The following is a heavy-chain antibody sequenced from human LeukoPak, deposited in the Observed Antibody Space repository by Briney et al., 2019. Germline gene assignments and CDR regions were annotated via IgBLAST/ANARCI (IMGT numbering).Heavy chain of an antibody. CDR1: GYTFTGYY. D-gene: IGHD2-21*02. J-gene: IGHJ5*02. CDR3: ARDEIPCGGDCYRPPNWFDP. V-gene: IGHV1-2*02. Sequence: GASVKVSCKASGYTFTGYYMHWVRQAPGQGLEWMGWINPNSGGTNYAQKFQGRVTMTRDTSISTAYMELSRLRSDDTAVYYCARDEIPCGGDCYRPPNWFDPWGQGTLVTVSS. CDR2: INPNSGGT.